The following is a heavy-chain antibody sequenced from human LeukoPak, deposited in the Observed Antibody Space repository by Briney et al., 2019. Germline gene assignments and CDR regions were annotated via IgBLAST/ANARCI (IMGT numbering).Heavy chain of an antibody. CDR1: GFTFSSYA. CDR2: ISYDGSNK. CDR3: IWSGEAD. V-gene: IGHV3-30-3*01. D-gene: IGHD3-3*01. Sequence: GGSLRLSCAASGFTFSSYAMHWVRQAPGKGLEWVAVISYDGSNKYYADSVKGRFTISRDNAKNSVFLQMNSLRAEDTAVYFCIWSGEADWGQGTLVTVSS. J-gene: IGHJ4*02.